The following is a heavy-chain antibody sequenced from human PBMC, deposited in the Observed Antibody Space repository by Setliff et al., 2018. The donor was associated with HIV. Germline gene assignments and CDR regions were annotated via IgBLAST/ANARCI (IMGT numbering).Heavy chain of an antibody. CDR2: IYYSGST. V-gene: IGHV4-39*02. CDR1: GGSISSSSYY. J-gene: IGHJ2*01. CDR3: ARDLIGYCSGGSCNTGLDWYFDL. D-gene: IGHD2-15*01. Sequence: SETLSLTCTVSGGSISSSSYYWGWIRQPPGKGLEWIGNIYYSGSTYYNPSLKSRVTISVDTSENQFSLRLNSVTAADTAVYYCARDLIGYCSGGSCNTGLDWYFDLWGRGTLVTVSS.